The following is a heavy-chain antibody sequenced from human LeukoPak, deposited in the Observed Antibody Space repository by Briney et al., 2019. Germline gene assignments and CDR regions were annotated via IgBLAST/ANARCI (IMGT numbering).Heavy chain of an antibody. CDR3: AREVRVPAAMRGYYYYYGMDV. CDR2: IYYSGST. D-gene: IGHD2-2*01. J-gene: IGHJ6*02. V-gene: IGHV4-30-4*01. Sequence: SWVRQPPGKGLEWIAYIYYSGSTYYNPSLKSRVTISVDTSKNQFSLKLSSVTAADTAVYYCAREVRVPAAMRGYYYYYGMDVWGQGTTVTVSS.